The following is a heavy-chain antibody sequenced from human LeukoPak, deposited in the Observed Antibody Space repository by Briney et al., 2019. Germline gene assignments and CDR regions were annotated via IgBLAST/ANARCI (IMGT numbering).Heavy chain of an antibody. CDR1: GGSFSGYY. V-gene: IGHV4-34*01. J-gene: IGHJ4*02. D-gene: IGHD3-9*01. CDR3: ARVAVLRYFDWLSSISYLDY. Sequence: PSETLSLTCAVYGGSFSGYYWSWIRQPPGKGLEWIGEINHSGSTNYNPSLKSRVTISVDTSKNQFSLKLSSVTAADTAVYYCARVAVLRYFDWLSSISYLDYWGQGTLVTVSS. CDR2: INHSGST.